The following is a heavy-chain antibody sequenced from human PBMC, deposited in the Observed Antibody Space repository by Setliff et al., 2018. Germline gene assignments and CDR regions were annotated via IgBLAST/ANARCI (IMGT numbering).Heavy chain of an antibody. V-gene: IGHV4-4*07. Sequence: SETLSLTCTVPGGSISSYYWSWIRQPAGKGLEWIGRIYTSGSTNYNPSLKSRVTISVDTSKNQFSLKLSSVTAADMAVYYCAREQWLDPPGYYYMDVWAKGTTVTVSS. J-gene: IGHJ6*03. CDR2: IYTSGST. CDR3: AREQWLDPPGYYYMDV. D-gene: IGHD6-19*01. CDR1: GGSISSYY.